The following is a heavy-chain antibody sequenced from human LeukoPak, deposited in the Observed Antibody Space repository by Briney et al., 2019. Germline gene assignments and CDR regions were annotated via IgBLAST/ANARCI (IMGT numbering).Heavy chain of an antibody. Sequence: GGSLRLSCAASGFSVNNKYVAWVRQAPGKGLEWVSVLYTAGDTYYADSVKGRFTISRDNSKNTLSLQMHSPRPEDTALYYCASGQMFTSGGFDSWGQGALVTVSS. D-gene: IGHD6-19*01. CDR1: GFSVNNKY. J-gene: IGHJ4*02. CDR3: ASGQMFTSGGFDS. V-gene: IGHV3-53*01. CDR2: LYTAGDT.